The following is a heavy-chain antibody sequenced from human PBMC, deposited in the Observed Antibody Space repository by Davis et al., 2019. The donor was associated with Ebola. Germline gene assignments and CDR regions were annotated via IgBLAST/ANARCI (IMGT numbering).Heavy chain of an antibody. CDR3: ARGYFGSGSYYTSSYYFDN. Sequence: SVKVSCKASGGAFRVYPISWVRQAPGQGLEWLGRIIPSVNIGDYAPRFQGRVTITADKSTSTAYMELTSLRSDDTAVYFCARGYFGSGSYYTSSYYFDNWGQGTLVTVSS. D-gene: IGHD3-10*01. V-gene: IGHV1-69*04. CDR1: GGAFRVYP. J-gene: IGHJ4*02. CDR2: IIPSVNIG.